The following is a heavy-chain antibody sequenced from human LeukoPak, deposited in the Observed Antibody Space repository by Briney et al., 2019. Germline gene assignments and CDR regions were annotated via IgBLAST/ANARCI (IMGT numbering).Heavy chain of an antibody. CDR2: IKKDGSEK. Sequence: PGGSLRLSCAASGFTFSSYWMSWVRQAPGKGLEWVANIKKDGSEKYYVASVKVRFTISRDNAKNSLYLQMNSLRAEDTSVYYCARDPVQYCGGDCYYDYWGQGTLVTVSS. V-gene: IGHV3-7*01. CDR1: GFTFSSYW. CDR3: ARDPVQYCGGDCYYDY. J-gene: IGHJ4*02. D-gene: IGHD2-21*01.